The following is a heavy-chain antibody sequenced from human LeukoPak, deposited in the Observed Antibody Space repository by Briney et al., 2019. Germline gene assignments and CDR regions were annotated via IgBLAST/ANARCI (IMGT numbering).Heavy chain of an antibody. CDR2: TWYDGSNK. J-gene: IGHJ3*02. V-gene: IGHV3-33*01. CDR1: GFTFSNYG. CDR3: ARDGINYYDSSGYPAFDI. Sequence: PGRSLRLSCAASGFTFSNYGMHWVRQAPGKGLEWVAVTWYDGSNKYYADSVKGRFTISRDNSKKTLYLQMNTLRAEDTAVYYCARDGINYYDSSGYPAFDIWGQGTMVTVSS. D-gene: IGHD3-22*01.